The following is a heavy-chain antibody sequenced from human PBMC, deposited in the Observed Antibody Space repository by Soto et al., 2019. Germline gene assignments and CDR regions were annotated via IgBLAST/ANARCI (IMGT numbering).Heavy chain of an antibody. V-gene: IGHV4-59*01. J-gene: IGHJ3*02. Sequence: SETLSLTCTVSGGSISSYYWSWIRQPPGKGLEWSGYIYYSGSTNYNPSLKSRVTISVDTSKNQFSLKLSSVTAADTAVYYCAACGTYYDILTGSGAFDIWGQGTMVTVSS. CDR2: IYYSGST. CDR1: GGSISSYY. D-gene: IGHD3-9*01. CDR3: AACGTYYDILTGSGAFDI.